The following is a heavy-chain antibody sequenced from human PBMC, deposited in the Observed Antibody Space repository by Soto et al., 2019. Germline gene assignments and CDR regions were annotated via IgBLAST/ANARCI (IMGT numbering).Heavy chain of an antibody. V-gene: IGHV3-21*04. Sequence: GGSLRLSCAASGFTFTRYSMNWVRQAPGKGLEWVSSISSTTNYIYYADSMKGRFTISRDNSKNTLYLQMNSLRAEDTAVYYCAKEIDYGDYLPDYWGQGTLVTVSS. J-gene: IGHJ4*02. CDR2: ISSTTNYI. CDR3: AKEIDYGDYLPDY. D-gene: IGHD4-17*01. CDR1: GFTFTRYS.